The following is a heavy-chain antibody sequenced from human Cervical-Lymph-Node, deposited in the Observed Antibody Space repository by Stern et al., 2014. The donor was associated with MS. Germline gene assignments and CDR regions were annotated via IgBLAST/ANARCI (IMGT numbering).Heavy chain of an antibody. J-gene: IGHJ5*02. D-gene: IGHD6-13*01. V-gene: IGHV1-2*04. CDR2: INPNSGGT. CDR3: ARGDRIAAAGSNWFDP. CDR1: EYTFTGYY. Sequence: QVQLVQSGAEVKKPGASVKVSCKASEYTFTGYYMHWVRQAPGQGLEWMGWINPNSGGTNYAQKFQGWVTMTRDTSISTAYMELSRLRSDDTAVYYCARGDRIAAAGSNWFDPWGQGTLVTVSS.